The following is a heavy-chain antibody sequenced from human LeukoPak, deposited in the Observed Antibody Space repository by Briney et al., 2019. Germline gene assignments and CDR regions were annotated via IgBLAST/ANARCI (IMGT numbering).Heavy chain of an antibody. CDR2: IKQDGSEK. D-gene: IGHD6-6*01. V-gene: IGHV3-7*01. J-gene: IGHJ4*02. CDR3: ARENPFSSSSPMWY. CDR1: GFTFSSYW. Sequence: EGSLRLSCAASGFTFSSYWMSWVRQAPGKGLEWVANIKQDGSEKYYADSVRGRFTISRDNAKNSLYLQMNSLRVEDSAVYFCARENPFSSSSPMWYWGQGTLVTVSS.